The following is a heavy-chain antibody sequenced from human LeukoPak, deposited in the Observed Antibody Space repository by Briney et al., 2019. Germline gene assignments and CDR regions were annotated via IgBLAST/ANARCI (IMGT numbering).Heavy chain of an antibody. CDR1: GFTFSSYG. CDR2: ISYDGSNK. J-gene: IGHJ1*01. CDR3: AKDECQLLSSFQH. D-gene: IGHD2-2*01. V-gene: IGHV3-30*18. Sequence: PGGSLRLSCAASGFTFSSYGMHWVRQAPGKGLEWVAVISYDGSNKYYADSVKGRFTISRDNSKNTLYLQMNSLRAEDTAVYYCAKDECQLLSSFQHWGQGTLVTVSS.